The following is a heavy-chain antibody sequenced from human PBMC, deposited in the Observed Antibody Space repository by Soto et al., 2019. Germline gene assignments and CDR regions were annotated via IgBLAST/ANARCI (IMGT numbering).Heavy chain of an antibody. CDR1: GYPFTSYA. J-gene: IGHJ3*02. Sequence: QVQLVQSGAEVKKPGASVKVSCKASGYPFTSYAMHWVRQAPGQRLEWMGWINAGNGNTKYSQKFQGRVTITRDTSASTAYMELSSLRSEDTAVYYCARSLGYCSGGSCCSYSFDIWGQGTMVTVSS. V-gene: IGHV1-3*01. D-gene: IGHD2-15*01. CDR3: ARSLGYCSGGSCCSYSFDI. CDR2: INAGNGNT.